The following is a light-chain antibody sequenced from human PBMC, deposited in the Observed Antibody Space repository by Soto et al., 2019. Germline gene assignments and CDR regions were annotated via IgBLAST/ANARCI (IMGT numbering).Light chain of an antibody. CDR1: SSDFGGYNY. CDR3: AAWDDSLNGWV. CDR2: EVT. V-gene: IGLV2-8*01. J-gene: IGLJ3*02. Sequence: QSALTQPPSASGSPGQSVTISCTGTSSDFGGYNYVSWYQQHPGKAPKLMIYEVTKRPSGVPERFSGSKSGNTASLTVSGLQAEDEADYYCAAWDDSLNGWVFGGGTKLTVL.